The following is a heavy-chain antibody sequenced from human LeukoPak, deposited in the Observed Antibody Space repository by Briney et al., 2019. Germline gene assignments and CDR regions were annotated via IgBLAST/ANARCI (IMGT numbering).Heavy chain of an antibody. D-gene: IGHD6-13*01. CDR1: GFTFSSYW. CDR2: IKQDGSEK. Sequence: PGGSLRLSCAASGFTFSSYWMSWVRQAPGKGLEWVANIKQDGSEKYYVDSVKGRFTISRDNAKNSLYLQMNSLRAEDTAVYYCARDWSSSWYPASDIWGQGTMVTVSS. CDR3: ARDWSSSWYPASDI. J-gene: IGHJ3*02. V-gene: IGHV3-7*01.